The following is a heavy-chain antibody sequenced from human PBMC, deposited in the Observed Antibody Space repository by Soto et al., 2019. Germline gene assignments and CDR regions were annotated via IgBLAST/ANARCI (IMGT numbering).Heavy chain of an antibody. CDR2: ISGSGGST. V-gene: IGHV3-23*01. CDR1: GFTFSSYA. D-gene: IGHD3-9*01. CDR3: AKDLSVPLLEDGLRYFDWYLNYGTFFY. J-gene: IGHJ4*02. Sequence: GGSLRLSCAASGFTFSSYAMSWVRQAPGKGLEWVSAISGSGGSTYYADSVKGRFTISRDNSKNTLYLQMNSLRAEDTAVYYCAKDLSVPLLEDGLRYFDWYLNYGTFFYWGQGTLVTVSA.